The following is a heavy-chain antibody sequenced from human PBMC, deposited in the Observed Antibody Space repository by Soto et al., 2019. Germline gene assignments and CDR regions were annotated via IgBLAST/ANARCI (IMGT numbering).Heavy chain of an antibody. D-gene: IGHD2-8*01. CDR3: AKGSVMVQIFYSAN. Sequence: EVQILESGGDSVQPGGSLRLSCAISGFTFRSYAMSWVRQAPGKGLEWVSGISGTGGSTYYADSVKGRCTISRDNSKNALYLQMNSVRAEDTALYYFAKGSVMVQIFYSANWCQGARVTVSS. CDR2: ISGTGGST. V-gene: IGHV3-23*01. CDR1: GFTFRSYA. J-gene: IGHJ4*02.